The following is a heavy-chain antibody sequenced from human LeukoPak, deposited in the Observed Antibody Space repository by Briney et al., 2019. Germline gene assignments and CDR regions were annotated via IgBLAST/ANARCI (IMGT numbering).Heavy chain of an antibody. D-gene: IGHD3-22*01. Sequence: ASVKVSCKASGYTFTSYDINWVRQATGQGLEWMGWMNPNSGNTGYARKFQGRVTMTRNTSISTAYMELSSLRSEDTAVYYCARGAMIVVATKYYFDYWGQGTLVTVSS. CDR2: MNPNSGNT. CDR1: GYTFTSYD. J-gene: IGHJ4*02. CDR3: ARGAMIVVATKYYFDY. V-gene: IGHV1-8*01.